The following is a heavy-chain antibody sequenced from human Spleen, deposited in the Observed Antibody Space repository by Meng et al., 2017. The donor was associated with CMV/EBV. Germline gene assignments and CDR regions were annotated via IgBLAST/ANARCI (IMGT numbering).Heavy chain of an antibody. J-gene: IGHJ6*02. Sequence: GESLKISCTASGFTFGDHAISWVRQAPGKGLEWVGFIRSKGFGGTTEYAASVKGSFTISRDDSRSIAYLQMTTLKTEDTAVYFCTKALTSVSGYAMDVWGQGTTVTVSS. CDR2: IRSKGFGGTT. CDR3: TKALTSVSGYAMDV. D-gene: IGHD5/OR15-5a*01. V-gene: IGHV3-49*04. CDR1: GFTFGDHA.